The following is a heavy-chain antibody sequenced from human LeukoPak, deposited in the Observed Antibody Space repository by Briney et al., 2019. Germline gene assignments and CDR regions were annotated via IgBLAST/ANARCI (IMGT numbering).Heavy chain of an antibody. D-gene: IGHD6-6*01. CDR3: AKAGGYEVAARRDAFAI. CDR1: GFTFSSYA. CDR2: ISGSGGST. J-gene: IGHJ3*02. V-gene: IGHV3-23*01. Sequence: PGGSLRLSCAASGFTFSSYAMSWVRQAPGKGLEWVSAISGSGGSTYYADSVKGRFTISRDNSKNTLYLQMNSLRAEDTAVYYCAKAGGYEVAARRDAFAIWGQGTMVTVSS.